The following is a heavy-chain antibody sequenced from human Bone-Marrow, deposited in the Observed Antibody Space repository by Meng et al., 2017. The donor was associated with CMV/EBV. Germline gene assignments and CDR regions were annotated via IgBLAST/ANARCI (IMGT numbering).Heavy chain of an antibody. Sequence: ASVKVSCKTSGYTFTANFIHWVRHAPGQGLEWMGMINPSSGSTSSHQKFKDRVTMTSDTSATTAYLEMRSLKFEDAAMIYCARGKTGDGSVASRRNLDFWGQGPLVTLYS. CDR3: ARGKTGDGSVASRRNLDF. J-gene: IGHJ4*02. D-gene: IGHD3-10*01. CDR2: INPSSGST. CDR1: GYTFTANF. V-gene: IGHV1-46*01.